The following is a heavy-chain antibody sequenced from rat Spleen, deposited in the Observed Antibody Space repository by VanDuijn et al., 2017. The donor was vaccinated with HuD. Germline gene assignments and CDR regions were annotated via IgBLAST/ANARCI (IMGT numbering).Heavy chain of an antibody. J-gene: IGHJ3*01. D-gene: IGHD1-10*01. V-gene: IGHV3-3*01. CDR1: GYSITNYYR. Sequence: EVQLQESGPGLVKPSQSLSLTCSVSGYSITNYYRWNWIRKFPGNKLEWMGYVNSAGSTNYNPSLKSRISITRDTSKNQFFLQVNSVITEDTATYYCARSRKYNNYGFVYWGPGTLVTVSS. CDR2: VNSAGST. CDR3: ARSRKYNNYGFVY.